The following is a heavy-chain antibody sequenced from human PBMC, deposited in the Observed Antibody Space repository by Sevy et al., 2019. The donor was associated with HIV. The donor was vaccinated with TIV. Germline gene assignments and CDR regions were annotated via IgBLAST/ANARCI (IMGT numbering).Heavy chain of an antibody. V-gene: IGHV3-23*01. CDR3: ARDYFGSGTRNYFDY. CDR1: GFHFRSYA. D-gene: IGHD3-10*01. Sequence: GGSLRLSCVVSGFHFRSYAMSWVRQAPGKGLEWVSGISGSGSDTYYADSLKGRFTISRDNSKNTLSLQMNSLRVEETALYYCARDYFGSGTRNYFDYWGQGTLVTVSS. J-gene: IGHJ4*02. CDR2: ISGSGSDT.